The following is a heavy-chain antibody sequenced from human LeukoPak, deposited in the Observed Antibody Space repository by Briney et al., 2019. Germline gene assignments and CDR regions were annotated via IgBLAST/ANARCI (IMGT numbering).Heavy chain of an antibody. V-gene: IGHV1-18*01. J-gene: IGHJ4*02. CDR3: ARDTARITTPGGPDY. CDR2: ISAYNDNT. D-gene: IGHD6-13*01. Sequence: ASVKVSCKASGYTFASYGISWVRQAPGQRLEWIGWISAYNDNTKYAQNLQGRVTLTTDTSTSTAYMELRSLTSDDTALYYCARDTARITTPGGPDYWGQGTLVTVSS. CDR1: GYTFASYG.